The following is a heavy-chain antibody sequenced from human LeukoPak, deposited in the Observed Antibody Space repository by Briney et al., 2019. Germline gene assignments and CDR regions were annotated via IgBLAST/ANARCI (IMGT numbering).Heavy chain of an antibody. Sequence: GGSLRLSCAASGFTFSSYAMSWVRQAPGKGLEWVSAISGSGGSTYYADSVKGRFTISRDNSKNMLYLQMNSLRAEDTAVYYCAKAIAVAGVWYFDLWGRGTLVTVSS. D-gene: IGHD6-19*01. J-gene: IGHJ2*01. V-gene: IGHV3-23*01. CDR1: GFTFSSYA. CDR2: ISGSGGST. CDR3: AKAIAVAGVWYFDL.